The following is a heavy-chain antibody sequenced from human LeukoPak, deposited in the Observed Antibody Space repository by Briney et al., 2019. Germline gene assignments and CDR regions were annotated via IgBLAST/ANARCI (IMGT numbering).Heavy chain of an antibody. CDR3: ARGGVVVAATLPDY. J-gene: IGHJ4*02. Sequence: SETLSLTCTVSGGSISSNYWSWIRQPPGKGLEWIGYIYYSGSTYYNPSLKSRVTISVDTSKNQFSLKLSSVTAADTAVYYCARGGVVVAATLPDYWGQGTLVTVSS. CDR1: GGSISSNY. V-gene: IGHV4-30-4*08. CDR2: IYYSGST. D-gene: IGHD2-15*01.